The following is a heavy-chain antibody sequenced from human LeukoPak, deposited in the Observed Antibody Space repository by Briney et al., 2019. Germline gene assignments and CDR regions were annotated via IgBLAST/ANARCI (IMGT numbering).Heavy chain of an antibody. V-gene: IGHV3-21*01. CDR1: GFTFSSYS. D-gene: IGHD4-17*01. J-gene: IGHJ4*02. CDR2: ISSSSSYI. Sequence: GGSLRLSCAASGFTFSSYSMNWVRQAPGKGLEWVSSISSSSSYIYYADSVKGRFTISRDNAKNSLYLQMNSLRAGDTAVYYCAREATTVTPADYWGQGTLVTVSS. CDR3: AREATTVTPADY.